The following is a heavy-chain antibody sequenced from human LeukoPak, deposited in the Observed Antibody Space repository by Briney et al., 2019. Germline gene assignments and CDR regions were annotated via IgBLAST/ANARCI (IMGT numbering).Heavy chain of an antibody. CDR1: GFTFGSYA. CDR2: ISNNGRNK. CDR3: ARNDYGQYDFDY. J-gene: IGHJ4*02. Sequence: GGSLRLSCAASGFTFGSYAMHWVRQAPGKGLEWVAIISNNGRNKYYADSVRGRFTISRDNSDNTLYLQMDNLRADDTAIYYCARNDYGQYDFDYWGQGTLVTISS. V-gene: IGHV3-30*04. D-gene: IGHD4-17*01.